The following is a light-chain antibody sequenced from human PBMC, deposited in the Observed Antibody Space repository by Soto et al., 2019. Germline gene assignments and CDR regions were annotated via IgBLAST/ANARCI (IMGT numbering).Light chain of an antibody. V-gene: IGKV1-13*02. CDR3: QQFDSFPFT. CDR1: QGIRSA. CDR2: DAS. Sequence: AIQLTQSPPSLSASVGYRVTISCRASQGIRSALAWYQQKPGKPPKVLIYDASSLESGVPSRFSGSGSGTDFTLTISSLQPEDFATYFCQQFDSFPFTFGPGTKVHMK. J-gene: IGKJ3*01.